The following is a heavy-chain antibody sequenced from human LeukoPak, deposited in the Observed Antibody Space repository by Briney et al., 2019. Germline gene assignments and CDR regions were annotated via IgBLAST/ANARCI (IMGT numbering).Heavy chain of an antibody. V-gene: IGHV4-59*01. CDR3: ARGGAARLHFQN. J-gene: IGHJ1*01. CDR1: GGSISTYY. CDR2: IYHSGST. Sequence: SETLSLTCNVFGGSISTYYWNWIRQPPGKGLEWIGYIYHSGSTNYNPPLQSRVTISVDTSKNQFSLNLNSVTAADTAVYYCARGGAARLHFQNWGQGTLVTVSS. D-gene: IGHD6-6*01.